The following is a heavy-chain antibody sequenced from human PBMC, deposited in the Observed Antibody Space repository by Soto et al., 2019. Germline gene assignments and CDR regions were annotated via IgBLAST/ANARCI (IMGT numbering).Heavy chain of an antibody. CDR3: ARMYSSSWFGY. J-gene: IGHJ4*02. D-gene: IGHD6-13*01. CDR1: GGSVSSGSYY. CDR2: INHSGST. V-gene: IGHV4-39*07. Sequence: PSETLSLTCTVSGGSVSSGSYYWSWIRQPPGKGLEWIGEINHSGSTNYNPSLKSRVTISVDTSKNQFSLKLSSVTAADTAVYYCARMYSSSWFGYWGQGTLVTVSS.